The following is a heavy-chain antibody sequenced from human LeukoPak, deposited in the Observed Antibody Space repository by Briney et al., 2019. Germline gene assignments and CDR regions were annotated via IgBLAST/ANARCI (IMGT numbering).Heavy chain of an antibody. CDR1: EFTFSSYW. CDR2: INPDGSEK. V-gene: IGHV3-7*03. J-gene: IGHJ4*02. CDR3: ATDLNWNSF. D-gene: IGHD1-7*01. Sequence: GGSLRLSCEVSEFTFSSYWVTWVRQAPGKGLEWVANINPDGSEKYYVDSVKGRFTISRDNAKNSLYLQMNSLRTGDTALYYCATDLNWNSFWGQGTLVTVSS.